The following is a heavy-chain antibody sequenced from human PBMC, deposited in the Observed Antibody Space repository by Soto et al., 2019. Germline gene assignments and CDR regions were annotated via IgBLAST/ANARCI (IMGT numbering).Heavy chain of an antibody. CDR3: AKLREEDYYDSSGYYQGDAFDI. CDR1: GFTFSCYA. Sequence: GGSLRLSCAASGFTFSCYAMSWVRQAPGKGLAWVSAISGSGGSTYYAGSVKGRFTISRDNSKNTLYLQMNSLRAEDTAVYYCAKLREEDYYDSSGYYQGDAFDIWGQGTMVTVSS. V-gene: IGHV3-23*01. J-gene: IGHJ3*02. CDR2: ISGSGGST. D-gene: IGHD3-22*01.